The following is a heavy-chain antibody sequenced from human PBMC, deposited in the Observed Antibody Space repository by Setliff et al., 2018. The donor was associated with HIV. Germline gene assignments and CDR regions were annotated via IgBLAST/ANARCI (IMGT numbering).Heavy chain of an antibody. CDR3: AREGGTWELTDDGFDI. Sequence: GGSLRLSCAASGFTFSSYSMNWVRQAPGKGLEWVSYISSSSSTTYYADSVKGRFTISRDNAKNSLYLQMNSLRAEDTAVYYCAREGGTWELTDDGFDIWGQGTMVTVSS. D-gene: IGHD1-7*01. CDR1: GFTFSSYS. V-gene: IGHV3-48*04. CDR2: ISSSSSTT. J-gene: IGHJ3*02.